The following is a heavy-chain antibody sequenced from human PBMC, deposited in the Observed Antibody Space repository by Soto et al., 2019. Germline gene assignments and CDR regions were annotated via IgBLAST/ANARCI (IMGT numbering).Heavy chain of an antibody. CDR1: GGSISSGGYY. V-gene: IGHV4-31*03. CDR2: IYYSGST. CDR3: ARHDYGDSFYWYFDL. Sequence: QVQLQESGPGLVKPSQTLSLTCTVSGGSISSGGYYWSWIRQHPGKGLEWIGYIYYSGSTYYNPSLKSRVTISVDTSKNQFSLKLSSVTAADTAVYYCARHDYGDSFYWYFDLWGRGTLVPVSS. J-gene: IGHJ2*01. D-gene: IGHD4-17*01.